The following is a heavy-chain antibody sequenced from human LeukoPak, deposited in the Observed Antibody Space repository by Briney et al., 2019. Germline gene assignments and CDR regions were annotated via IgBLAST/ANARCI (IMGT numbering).Heavy chain of an antibody. D-gene: IGHD5-18*01. J-gene: IGHJ4*02. Sequence: GGSLRLSCAASGFTFSSYAMHWVRQAPGKRLEWVAVISYDGSNKYYADSVKGRFTISRDNSKNTLYLQMNSLRAEDTAVYYCARGYSYGVFDYWGQGTLVTVSS. CDR3: ARGYSYGVFDY. CDR2: ISYDGSNK. V-gene: IGHV3-30*04. CDR1: GFTFSSYA.